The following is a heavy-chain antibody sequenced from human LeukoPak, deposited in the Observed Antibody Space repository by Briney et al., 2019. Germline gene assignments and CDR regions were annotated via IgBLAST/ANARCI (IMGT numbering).Heavy chain of an antibody. V-gene: IGHV3-30*18. CDR1: GFTFSSYG. Sequence: GGSLRLSCAASGFTFSSYGMHWVRQAPGKGLEWVAVISYDGSNKYYADSVKGRFTISRDNSKNTLYLQMNSLRAEDTAVYYCAKVKGGNYYDSSGYDSPGYWGQGTLVTVSS. J-gene: IGHJ4*02. CDR2: ISYDGSNK. CDR3: AKVKGGNYYDSSGYDSPGY. D-gene: IGHD3-22*01.